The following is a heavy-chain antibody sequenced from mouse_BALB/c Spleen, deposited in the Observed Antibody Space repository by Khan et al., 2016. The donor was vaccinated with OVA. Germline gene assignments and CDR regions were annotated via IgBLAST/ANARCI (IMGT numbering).Heavy chain of an antibody. CDR2: ISPGSGDT. D-gene: IGHD1-2*01. V-gene: IGHV1-77*01. Sequence: QVRLQQSGAELARPGASVKLSCKASDYSFTDYYINWVKQRTGQGLEWIGEISPGSGDTYYNEKFKGKATLTADKSSSTAYMQLSSLTSEASEVYFCARRNYFGYTFAYWGQGTLVTVSA. CDR1: DYSFTDYY. CDR3: ARRNYFGYTFAY. J-gene: IGHJ3*01.